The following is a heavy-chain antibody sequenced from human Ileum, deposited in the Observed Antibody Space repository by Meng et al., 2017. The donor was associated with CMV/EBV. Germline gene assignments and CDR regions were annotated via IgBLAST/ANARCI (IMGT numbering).Heavy chain of an antibody. CDR2: ISFDGSRT. CDR1: GFTFNNYD. V-gene: IGHV3-30*18. J-gene: IGHJ4*02. CDR3: AKDRVGGGATAFDS. Sequence: SGFTFNNYDMHWVRRAPGRGLEWVALISFDGSRTYYADSVKGRFTISRDNSKITLYLQMNSLIPEDTAFYYCAKDRVGGGATAFDSWGQGTLVTVSS. D-gene: IGHD3-16*01.